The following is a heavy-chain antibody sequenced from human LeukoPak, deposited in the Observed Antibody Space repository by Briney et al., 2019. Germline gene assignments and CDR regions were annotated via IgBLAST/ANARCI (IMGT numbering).Heavy chain of an antibody. D-gene: IGHD2-8*01. Sequence: SDTLSLTCGLYGGSITSTNWWSWVRQPPGQGLEWIGGVSLSGLTNYNPSLSIRVIIALDTSKNHLSLNLTSVTAADTAVYYCSRANGAFSPFGYWGQGTLVTVPS. CDR3: SRANGAFSPFGY. J-gene: IGHJ4*02. CDR1: GGSITSTNW. CDR2: VSLSGLT. V-gene: IGHV4-4*02.